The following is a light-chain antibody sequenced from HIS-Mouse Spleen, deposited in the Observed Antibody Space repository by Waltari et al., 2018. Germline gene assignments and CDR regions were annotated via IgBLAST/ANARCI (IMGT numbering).Light chain of an antibody. CDR2: EGS. V-gene: IGLV2-23*01. J-gene: IGLJ2*01. Sequence: QSALTQPASVSVSPGPSITIPCTGTSRHVRSSNLVLSYQQHPGKAPKRMIYEGSKRPSGVSNRFSGSKSGNTASLTISGLQAEDEADYYCCSYAGSSTYVVFGGGTKLTVL. CDR1: SRHVRSSNL. CDR3: CSYAGSSTYVV.